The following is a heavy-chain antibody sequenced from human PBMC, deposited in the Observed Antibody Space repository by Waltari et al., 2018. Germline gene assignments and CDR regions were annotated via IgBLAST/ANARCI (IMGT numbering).Heavy chain of an antibody. CDR3: ARVRSSGSYYYFDY. V-gene: IGHV4-59*02. CDR2: IYNRGST. CDR1: GDSVDSYW. Sequence: QVQLQESGPGLVKPSETLSLTCAVSGDSVDSYWWSWIRQPPGKGLEWFGYIYNRGSTNYNPSRRSRATISVDKSKNFFSLSVTSVTAADTAVFYCARVRSSGSYYYFDYWGQGILVTVSS. J-gene: IGHJ4*02. D-gene: IGHD1-26*01.